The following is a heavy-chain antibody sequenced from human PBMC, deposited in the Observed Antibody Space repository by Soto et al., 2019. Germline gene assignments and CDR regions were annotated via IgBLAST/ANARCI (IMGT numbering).Heavy chain of an antibody. CDR2: MNPNSGNT. Sequence: QVQLVQSGAEVKKPGASVNVSCKASGYTFTSYDINWVRQATGQGLEWMGWMNPNSGNTGYAQKFQGRVTMTRNTSISTAYMELSSLRSEDTAMYYCARGLEWSWSLDPWGQGTLVTVSS. J-gene: IGHJ5*02. CDR1: GYTFTSYD. V-gene: IGHV1-8*01. D-gene: IGHD3-3*01. CDR3: ARGLEWSWSLDP.